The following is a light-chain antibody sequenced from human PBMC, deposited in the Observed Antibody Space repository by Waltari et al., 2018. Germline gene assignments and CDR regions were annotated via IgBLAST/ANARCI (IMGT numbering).Light chain of an antibody. V-gene: IGKV3-15*01. J-gene: IGKJ1*01. Sequence: TVVTQSPATLSMSPGERATLSCRTSQSIGSSLAWYQQRPGQAPRLLIYRASTRATGIPDRFSGSGSETEFTLTISSLQSEDIAVYYCQQYNNWPLGTFGQGTKVEI. CDR3: QQYNNWPLGT. CDR1: QSIGSS. CDR2: RAS.